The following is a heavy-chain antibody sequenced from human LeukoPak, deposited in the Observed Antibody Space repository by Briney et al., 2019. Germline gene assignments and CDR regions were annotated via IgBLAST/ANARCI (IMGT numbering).Heavy chain of an antibody. V-gene: IGHV4-61*05. Sequence: SETLSLTCTVSGGSISSSSYYWGWIRQPPGKGLEWIGYIYYSGSTNYNPSLKSRVTISVDTSKNQFSLKLSSVTAADTAVYYCARYYGTRFDPWGQGTLVTVSS. J-gene: IGHJ5*02. CDR1: GGSISSSSYY. D-gene: IGHD3-10*01. CDR2: IYYSGST. CDR3: ARYYGTRFDP.